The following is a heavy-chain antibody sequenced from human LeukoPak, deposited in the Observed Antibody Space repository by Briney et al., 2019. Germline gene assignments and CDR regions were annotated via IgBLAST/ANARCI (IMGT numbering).Heavy chain of an antibody. CDR2: ISGSGGST. Sequence: GGSLRLSCAASRFTFSSYTMHWVRQAPGKGLEWVSAISGSGGSTYYADSVKGRFTISRDNSKNTLYLQMNSLRAEDTAVYYCAKVSDYGASEGDWGQGTLVTVSS. D-gene: IGHD3-16*01. V-gene: IGHV3-23*01. CDR1: RFTFSSYT. J-gene: IGHJ4*02. CDR3: AKVSDYGASEGD.